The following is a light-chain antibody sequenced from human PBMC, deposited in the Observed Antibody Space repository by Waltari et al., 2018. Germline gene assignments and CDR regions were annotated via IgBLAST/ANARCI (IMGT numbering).Light chain of an antibody. J-gene: IGKJ1*01. V-gene: IGKV3D-15*01. CDR2: DAS. Sequence: EVVMTQSPATLSVSPGEGATVSCRASESVRTNVAWYQQTPGQAPRPIIYDASTRATGIPDRVSGSGSGTEFILSISSLQSEDFAIYYCQQYNKWPPWTFGQGTKVEIK. CDR1: ESVRTN. CDR3: QQYNKWPPWT.